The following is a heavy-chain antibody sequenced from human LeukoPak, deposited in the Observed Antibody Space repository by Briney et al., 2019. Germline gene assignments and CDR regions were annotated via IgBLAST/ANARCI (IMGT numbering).Heavy chain of an antibody. D-gene: IGHD6-19*01. CDR3: ARGTLYSGWSYYFDY. V-gene: IGHV4-4*02. CDR1: GGSISSDNW. J-gene: IGHJ4*02. CDR2: IYHSGST. Sequence: ASETLSLTCAVSGGSISSDNWWSWVRQPPGKGLEWIGEIYHSGSTNYNPSLKSRVTTSIDKSKNQFFLKLSSVTAADTAMYYCARGTLYSGWSYYFDYWGQGSQVTVSS.